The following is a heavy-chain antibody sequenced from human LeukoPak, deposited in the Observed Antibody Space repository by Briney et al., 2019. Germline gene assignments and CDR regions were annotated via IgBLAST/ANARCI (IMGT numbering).Heavy chain of an antibody. D-gene: IGHD3-22*01. Sequence: SETLSLTCTVSGGSISSYYWSWIRQPPGKGLEWIGYIYYSGSTNYNPSLKSRVTISVDTSKNQFSLKLSSVTAADTAVYYCARHLYFEDSSGYYSYSFDYRGQGTLVTVSS. V-gene: IGHV4-59*08. CDR2: IYYSGST. J-gene: IGHJ4*02. CDR1: GGSISSYY. CDR3: ARHLYFEDSSGYYSYSFDY.